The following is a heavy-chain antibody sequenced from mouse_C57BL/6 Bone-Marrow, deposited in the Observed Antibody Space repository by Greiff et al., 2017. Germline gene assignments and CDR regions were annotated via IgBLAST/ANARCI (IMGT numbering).Heavy chain of an antibody. D-gene: IGHD1-2*01. V-gene: IGHV1-26*01. CDR2: INPNNGGT. J-gene: IGHJ3*01. CDR3: ASRGAIRLRLAY. Sequence: EVQLQQSGPELVKPGASVKISCKASGYTFTDYYMNWVKQSHGKSLEWIGDINPNNGGTSYNQKFKGKATLTVDKSSSTAYMELRSLTSEDSAVYYCASRGAIRLRLAYWGQGTLVTVSA. CDR1: GYTFTDYY.